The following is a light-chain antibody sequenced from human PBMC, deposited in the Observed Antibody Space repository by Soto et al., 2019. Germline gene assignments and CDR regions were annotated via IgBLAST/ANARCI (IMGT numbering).Light chain of an antibody. CDR2: EVS. CDR3: SSYAGSNNLV. J-gene: IGLJ2*01. V-gene: IGLV2-8*01. Sequence: QSALTQPPSASGSPGQSVTISCTGTSSDVGGYNYVSWHQQHSGKAPKLIIYEVSKRPSGVPDRFSGSKSGNTASLTVSGLQAEDEADYYCSSYAGSNNLVFGGGTKLTVL. CDR1: SSDVGGYNY.